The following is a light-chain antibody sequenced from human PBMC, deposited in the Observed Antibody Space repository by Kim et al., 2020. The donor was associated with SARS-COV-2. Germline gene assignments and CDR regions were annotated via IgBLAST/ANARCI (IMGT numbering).Light chain of an antibody. V-gene: IGKV4-1*01. J-gene: IGKJ4*01. CDR1: QSVLFTSNNKNY. CDR3: QQYYSTSLV. CDR2: WAS. Sequence: DIVMTQSPDSLAVSLGERATINCKSSQSVLFTSNNKNYLAWYQQKPGQPPKLLISWASTRESGVPDRFSGSGSGTDFTLTISSLLAEDVAVYYCQQYYSTSLVFGGGTKVDIK.